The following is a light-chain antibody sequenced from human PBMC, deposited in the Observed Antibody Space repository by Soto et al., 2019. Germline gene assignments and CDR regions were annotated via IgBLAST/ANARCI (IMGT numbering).Light chain of an antibody. CDR3: QQYESIPFT. Sequence: IVLTQSPVTLSSSPGERATLSCRASQSFTYTYLAWYQQKPGRSPRLLVYGVSARAAVISDRFSGSGSGTDFTLTINRLETEDSAIYYCQQYESIPFTFGQGTKLEIK. V-gene: IGKV3-20*01. J-gene: IGKJ2*01. CDR1: QSFTYTY. CDR2: GVS.